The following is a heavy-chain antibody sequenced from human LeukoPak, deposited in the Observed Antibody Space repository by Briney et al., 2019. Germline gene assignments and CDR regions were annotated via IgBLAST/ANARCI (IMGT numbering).Heavy chain of an antibody. D-gene: IGHD1-26*01. V-gene: IGHV3-23*01. Sequence: GGPLRLSCAASGFTFSSYAMSRVRQAPGKGLEWVSAISGSGGSTYYADSVKGRFTISRDNSKNTLYLQMNSLRAEDTAVYYCAKVLGWELMEDAFDIWGQGTMVTVSS. CDR1: GFTFSSYA. CDR2: ISGSGGST. CDR3: AKVLGWELMEDAFDI. J-gene: IGHJ3*02.